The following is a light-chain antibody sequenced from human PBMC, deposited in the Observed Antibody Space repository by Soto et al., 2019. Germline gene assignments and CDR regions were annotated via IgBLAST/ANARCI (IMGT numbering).Light chain of an antibody. V-gene: IGLV3-1*01. CDR1: KLGDKY. CDR3: QSYDSSLSGWV. Sequence: SYELTQPPSVSVSPGQTASITCPGDKLGDKYACWYQQKPGQSPVLVIYQDSKRPSGIPERFSGSNSGNTATLTISGTQARDEADYYCQSYDSSLSGWVFGGGTKLTVL. J-gene: IGLJ3*02. CDR2: QDS.